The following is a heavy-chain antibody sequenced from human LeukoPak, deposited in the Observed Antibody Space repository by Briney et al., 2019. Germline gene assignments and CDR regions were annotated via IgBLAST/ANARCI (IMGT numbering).Heavy chain of an antibody. D-gene: IGHD3-10*01. J-gene: IGHJ4*02. CDR3: ARAIASSGSRLFDY. Sequence: SDTLPLTCTVSGGSISSSSYYWSWIRQPPGKGLEWIGYIYYSGSTYYNPSLKSRGTVSLDTSKNQFSLRLSSVTVADTAVYYCARAIASSGSRLFDYWGQGTLVTVSS. CDR1: GGSISSSSYY. V-gene: IGHV4-30-4*02. CDR2: IYYSGST.